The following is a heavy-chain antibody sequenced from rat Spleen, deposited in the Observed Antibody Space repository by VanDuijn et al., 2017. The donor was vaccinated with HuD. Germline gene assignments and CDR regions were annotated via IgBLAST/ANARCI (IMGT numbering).Heavy chain of an antibody. Sequence: QGQLKESGPGLVQPSQTLSLTCTVSGFSLSSYGVIWVRQPPGKGLEWMGEIWGNGNTKYNSVLKSRLSISRDTSKSQVFLKMNSLQTDDTAIYFCTRSPYYYSSYIYPFDYWGQGTLVTVSS. J-gene: IGHJ3*01. CDR2: IWGNGNT. CDR1: GFSLSSYG. V-gene: IGHV2-13*01. D-gene: IGHD1-2*01. CDR3: TRSPYYYSSYIYPFDY.